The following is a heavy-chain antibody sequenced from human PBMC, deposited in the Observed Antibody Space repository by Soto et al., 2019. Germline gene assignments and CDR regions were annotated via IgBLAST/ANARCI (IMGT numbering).Heavy chain of an antibody. D-gene: IGHD3-16*01. CDR2: IYYSGST. V-gene: IGHV4-39*01. J-gene: IGHJ4*02. Sequence: QLQLQESGPGLVKPSETLSLTCTVSGGSISSSSYFWGWIRQPPGKGLEWIGSIYYSGSTYYNPSLKTRVTTSVDTSKNQFSLKPSSVTAADAAVYYCARHSPGGVLTYFDYWGQGTLVTVSS. CDR1: GGSISSSSYF. CDR3: ARHSPGGVLTYFDY.